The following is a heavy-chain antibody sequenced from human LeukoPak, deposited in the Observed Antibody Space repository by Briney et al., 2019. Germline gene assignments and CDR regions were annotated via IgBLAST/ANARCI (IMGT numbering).Heavy chain of an antibody. D-gene: IGHD5-12*01. CDR1: GGSISSYK. CDR2: RYTSGNT. V-gene: IGHV4-4*07. J-gene: IGHJ6*03. Sequence: LETLPLTGSVSGGSISSYKRSGIRQPAGKGLEWMGRRYTSGNTNYNPSLKSRVTMSADTSTNQFSLKLSSVTAADTAVYYCARDGYVGAYYYYMDGGGEGTAAT. CDR3: ARDGYVGAYYYYMDG.